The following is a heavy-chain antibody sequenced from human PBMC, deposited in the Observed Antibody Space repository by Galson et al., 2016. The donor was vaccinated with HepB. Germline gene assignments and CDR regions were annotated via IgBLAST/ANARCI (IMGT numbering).Heavy chain of an antibody. CDR2: IKKERSDK. Sequence: SLRLSCAASGFTFSSSWVNWVRQAPGKGLEWVARIKKERSDKYYVDSVQGGFTISIENDKNSRSLQMYSMTAEDTAVYYCTYGHYGTWGQGTLVTVSS. CDR1: GFTFSSSW. V-gene: IGHV3-7*01. CDR3: TYGHYGT. J-gene: IGHJ5*02. D-gene: IGHD3-10*01.